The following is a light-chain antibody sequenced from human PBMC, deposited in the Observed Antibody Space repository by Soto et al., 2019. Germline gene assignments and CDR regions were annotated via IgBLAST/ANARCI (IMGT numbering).Light chain of an antibody. CDR2: AAS. J-gene: IGKJ4*01. Sequence: EIVMTQSPATLSASPGERVTLSCRASQGVSSNLAWYQQKPGQAPRLLIYAASTRDTGIPARFSGSGSGTEFTLTISSLQSEDIAVYYCQQYNNWPLTFGGGTKVEIK. CDR1: QGVSSN. V-gene: IGKV3-15*01. CDR3: QQYNNWPLT.